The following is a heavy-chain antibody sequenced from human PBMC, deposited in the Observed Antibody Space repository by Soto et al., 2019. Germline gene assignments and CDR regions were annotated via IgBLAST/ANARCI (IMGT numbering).Heavy chain of an antibody. V-gene: IGHV3-33*01. J-gene: IGHJ6*02. D-gene: IGHD3-3*01. CDR3: ARVPRTYYDFWSGYSEGGYYGMDV. CDR1: GFTFSSYG. CDR2: IWYDGSNK. Sequence: QVQLVESGGGVVQPGRSLRLSCAASGFTFSSYGMHWVRQAPGKGLEWVAVIWYDGSNKYYADSVKGRFTISRDNSKNTLYLQMNSLRAEDTAVYYCARVPRTYYDFWSGYSEGGYYGMDVWGQGTTVTVSS.